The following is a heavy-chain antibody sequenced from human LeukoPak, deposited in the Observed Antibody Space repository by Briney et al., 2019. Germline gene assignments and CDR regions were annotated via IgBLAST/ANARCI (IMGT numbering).Heavy chain of an antibody. D-gene: IGHD3-16*02. CDR1: GFTFSNAW. J-gene: IGHJ4*02. CDR3: NYVWGSYRYPDY. CDR2: IKSKTDGGTT. Sequence: GGSLRLSCAASGFTFSNAWMSWVRQAPGKGLEWVGRIKSKTDGGTTDYAAPVKGRFTISRDDSKNTLYLQMNSLKTEDTAVYYCNYVWGSYRYPDYWGQGTLVTVSS. V-gene: IGHV3-15*01.